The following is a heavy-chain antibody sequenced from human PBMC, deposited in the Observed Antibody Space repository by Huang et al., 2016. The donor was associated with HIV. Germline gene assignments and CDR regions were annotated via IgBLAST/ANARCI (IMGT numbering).Heavy chain of an antibody. CDR2: IKQDESEK. V-gene: IGHV3-7*01. D-gene: IGHD1-7*01. Sequence: VESGGRSVQPGGSIKLSCVGSTFTFGAYWMSWVRQPPGKGWEGVANIKQDESEKYYVDSVKGRFNISRDNARKVLFLEMDDLRVEDTAIYFCATKTAGMDIWGQGTTVTVSS. CDR1: TFTFGAYW. J-gene: IGHJ6*02. CDR3: ATKTAGMDI.